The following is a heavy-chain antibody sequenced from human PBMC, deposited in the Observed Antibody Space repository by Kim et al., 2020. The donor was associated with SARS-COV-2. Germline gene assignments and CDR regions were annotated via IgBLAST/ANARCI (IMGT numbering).Heavy chain of an antibody. V-gene: IGHV4-39*01. CDR1: GGSISGSTYY. CDR2: IYYSGTT. CDR3: TRRGPYYAMGV. Sequence: SETLSLTCSVSGGSISGSTYYWGWVRQSPGKGLEWIGSIYYSGTTFYNSSLEGRVTISVDTSKNQFSLRLSSVTAADAAVYYCTRRGPYYAMGVWGQGTMVTVSS. J-gene: IGHJ6*02. D-gene: IGHD3-16*01.